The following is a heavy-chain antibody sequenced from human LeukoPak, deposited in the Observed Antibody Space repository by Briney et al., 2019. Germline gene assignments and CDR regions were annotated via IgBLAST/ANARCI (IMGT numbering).Heavy chain of an antibody. J-gene: IGHJ3*02. CDR3: ATAKYRSGWYGALDI. CDR2: FDPEDGET. Sequence: ASVKVSCKASGYTLTELSMHWVRQAPGKGLEWMGGFDPEDGETIYAQKFQGRVTMTEDTSTDTAYMELRSLRPEDTAVYYCATAKYRSGWYGALDIWGQGTMVTVSS. D-gene: IGHD6-19*01. V-gene: IGHV1-24*01. CDR1: GYTLTELS.